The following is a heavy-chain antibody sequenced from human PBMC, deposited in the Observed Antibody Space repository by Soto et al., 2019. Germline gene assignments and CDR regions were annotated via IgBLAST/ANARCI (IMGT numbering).Heavy chain of an antibody. D-gene: IGHD5-12*01. CDR3: AKNPGGGGYDPNWFDP. V-gene: IGHV3-49*03. CDR2: IRGKPYGGTT. J-gene: IGHJ5*02. Sequence: GGSLRLSCTASGFTFGDYAMSWFRQAPGKGLQWVGFIRGKPYGGTTDYAASVKGRFIISRDDSKSIAYLQMNSLKTEDTAVYYCAKNPGGGGYDPNWFDPWGQGTLVTVPS. CDR1: GFTFGDYA.